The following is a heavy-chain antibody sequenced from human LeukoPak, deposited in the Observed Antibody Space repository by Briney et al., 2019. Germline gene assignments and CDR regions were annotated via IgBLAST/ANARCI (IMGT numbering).Heavy chain of an antibody. D-gene: IGHD2-2*01. V-gene: IGHV3-66*01. J-gene: IGHJ2*01. CDR2: IYRDGPT. Sequence: AGGSLRLSCAASGFTVSSNYMSWVRQAPGKGLEWVSLIYRDGPTYYADSVKGRFTISRDNSKNTLSPQMNNLRAEDTAVYFCARVFSFAYWYFDLWGRGTLVTVSS. CDR3: ARVFSFAYWYFDL. CDR1: GFTVSSNY.